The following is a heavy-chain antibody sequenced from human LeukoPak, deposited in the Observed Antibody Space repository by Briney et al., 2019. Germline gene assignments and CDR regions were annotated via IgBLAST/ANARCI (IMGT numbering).Heavy chain of an antibody. J-gene: IGHJ2*01. V-gene: IGHV4-39*07. CDR1: GGSISSSSYY. CDR3: ARDGHYDILTGYYNAGYFDL. CDR2: IYYSGST. Sequence: SETLSLTCTVSGGSISSSSYYWGWIRRPPGKGLEWIGSIYYSGSTYYNPSLKSRVTISVDRSKNQFSLKLSSVTAADTAVYYCARDGHYDILTGYYNAGYFDLWGRGTLVTVSS. D-gene: IGHD3-9*01.